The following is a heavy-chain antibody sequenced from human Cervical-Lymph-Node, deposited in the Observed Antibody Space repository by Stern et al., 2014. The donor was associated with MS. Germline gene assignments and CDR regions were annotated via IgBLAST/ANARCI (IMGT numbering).Heavy chain of an antibody. Sequence: EVQLEESGGGLVQPGGSLRLSCAASRFTVSSNYMSWVRQAPGKGLEWVSVIYSGGSTYYADSVKGRFTISRDNSKNTLYLQMNSLRAEDTAVYYCARDYGGGDWYFDLWGRGTLVTVSS. D-gene: IGHD4-23*01. CDR2: IYSGGST. CDR1: RFTVSSNY. V-gene: IGHV3-66*02. CDR3: ARDYGGGDWYFDL. J-gene: IGHJ2*01.